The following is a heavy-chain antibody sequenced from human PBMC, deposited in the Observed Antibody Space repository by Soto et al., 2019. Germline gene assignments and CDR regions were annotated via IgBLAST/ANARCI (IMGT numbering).Heavy chain of an antibody. CDR1: GFTFSNAW. J-gene: IGHJ4*02. Sequence: GGSLRLSCAASGFTFSNAWMTWVRQAPGKGLEWVGHVKSFGGTTEYAASVKGRFTISRDDSKSIAYLQMDSLETEDTAVYYCTRRQYLDYWGQGILVTVPQ. CDR3: TRRQYLDY. V-gene: IGHV3-15*01. CDR2: VKSFGGTT.